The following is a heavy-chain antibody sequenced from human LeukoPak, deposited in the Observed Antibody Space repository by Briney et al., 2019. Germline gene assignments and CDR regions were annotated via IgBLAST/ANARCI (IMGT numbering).Heavy chain of an antibody. CDR1: GGSISSSSYY. J-gene: IGHJ4*02. CDR2: IYYSGGT. V-gene: IGHV4-39*07. D-gene: IGHD3-22*01. CDR3: ARDRSYDSSGYPDPFDY. Sequence: SETLSLTCTVSGGSISSSSYYWGWIRQPPGKGLESIGSIYYSGGTYYNPSLKSRVTISVDTSKNQFSLKLSSVTAADTAVYYCARDRSYDSSGYPDPFDYWGQGTLVTVSS.